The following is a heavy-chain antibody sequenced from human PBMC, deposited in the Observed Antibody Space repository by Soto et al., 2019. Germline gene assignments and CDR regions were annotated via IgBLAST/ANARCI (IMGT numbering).Heavy chain of an antibody. CDR1: GGTFSSYA. J-gene: IGHJ6*02. Sequence: SVKVSCKDSGGTFSSYAISWVRQAPGQGLEWMGGIIPIFGTANYAQKFQGRVTITADESTSTAYIELSSLRSEDTAVYYCASFPRDYYYYYGMDVWGQGTTVTVS. V-gene: IGHV1-69*13. CDR3: ASFPRDYYYYYGMDV. CDR2: IIPIFGTA.